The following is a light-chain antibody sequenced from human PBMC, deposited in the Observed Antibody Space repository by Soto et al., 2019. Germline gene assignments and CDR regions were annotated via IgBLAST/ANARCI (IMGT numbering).Light chain of an antibody. J-gene: IGKJ1*01. V-gene: IGKV3-15*01. Sequence: EIVMTQSPSSLSVSPGERATITCRSSQTVSIYLAWYQHKPGKAPRLLIYGASTRPTGIPARFSGSGSGTEFTLTISSLQSEDFAVYYCQQYNNWPWTFGQGTKVEIK. CDR3: QQYNNWPWT. CDR2: GAS. CDR1: QTVSIY.